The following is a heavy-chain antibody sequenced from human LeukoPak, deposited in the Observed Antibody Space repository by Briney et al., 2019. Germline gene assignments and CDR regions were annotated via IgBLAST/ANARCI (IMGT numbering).Heavy chain of an antibody. D-gene: IGHD3-22*01. CDR1: GGSFSGYY. V-gene: IGHV4-34*01. CDR2: INHSGST. CDR3: ARGQDYYDSSGYYEDY. Sequence: PSETLSLTCAVYGGSFSGYYWSWIRQPPGKGLEWIGEINHSGSTNYNPSLKSRVTISVDTSKNQFSLKLSSVTAADTAVYYCARGQDYYDSSGYYEDYWGQGTLVTVSS. J-gene: IGHJ4*02.